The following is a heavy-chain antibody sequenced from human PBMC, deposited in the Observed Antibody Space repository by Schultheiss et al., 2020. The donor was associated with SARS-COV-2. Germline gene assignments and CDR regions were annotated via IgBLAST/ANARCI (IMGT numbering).Heavy chain of an antibody. CDR3: ARSQTGDYVWGSYRPYYFDY. Sequence: SETLSLTCAVYGGSFSGYYWSWIRQPPGKGLEWIGEINHSGSTNYNPSLKSRVTISVDTSKNQFSLKLSSVTAADTAVYYCARSQTGDYVWGSYRPYYFDYWGQGTLVTVSS. V-gene: IGHV4-34*01. D-gene: IGHD3-16*02. CDR2: INHSGST. CDR1: GGSFSGYY. J-gene: IGHJ4*02.